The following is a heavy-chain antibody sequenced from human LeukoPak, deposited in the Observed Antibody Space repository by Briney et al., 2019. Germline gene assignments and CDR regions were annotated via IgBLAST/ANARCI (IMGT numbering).Heavy chain of an antibody. CDR3: ARLTYYDVLTDYYPPDHFDY. CDR2: INPNSGGT. J-gene: IGHJ4*02. Sequence: ASVKVSCKAAGYTFTGYYMHWVRQGPGQGLEWMGWINPNSGGTNYAQKFRGRVTMTRDTSISTAYMKLSRLRSDDTAVYYCARLTYYDVLTDYYPPDHFDYWGQGTLVTVSS. V-gene: IGHV1-2*02. CDR1: GYTFTGYY. D-gene: IGHD3-9*01.